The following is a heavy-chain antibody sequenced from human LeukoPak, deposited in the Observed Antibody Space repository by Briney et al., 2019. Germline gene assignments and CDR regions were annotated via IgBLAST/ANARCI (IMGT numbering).Heavy chain of an antibody. V-gene: IGHV3-33*01. Sequence: GGSLRLSCAASGFTFSSYGMHWVRQAPGKGLEWVAVIWYDGSNKYYADSVKGRFTISRDNSKNTLYLQMNSLRAEDMAVYYCARVGPGYGSGSSFSYYYYGMDVWGQGTTVTVSS. CDR1: GFTFSSYG. D-gene: IGHD3-10*01. J-gene: IGHJ6*02. CDR3: ARVGPGYGSGSSFSYYYYGMDV. CDR2: IWYDGSNK.